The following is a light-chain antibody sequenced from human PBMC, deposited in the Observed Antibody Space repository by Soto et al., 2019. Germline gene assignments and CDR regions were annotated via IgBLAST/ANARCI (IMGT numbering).Light chain of an antibody. CDR1: SGHSSYA. Sequence: QLVLTQSPSASASLGASVKLTCSLNSGHSSYAIAWHQQQPEKGPRYLMKLNSDGSHSKGDVIPDRFSGSSSGAERYLTISSLQSEDEADYYCQTWDTGIVVFGGGTKLTVL. CDR2: LNSDGSH. J-gene: IGLJ2*01. V-gene: IGLV4-69*01. CDR3: QTWDTGIVV.